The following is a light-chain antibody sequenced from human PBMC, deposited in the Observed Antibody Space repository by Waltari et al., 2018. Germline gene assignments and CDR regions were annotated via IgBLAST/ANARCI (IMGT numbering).Light chain of an antibody. CDR3: AAWDDTLNGVV. CDR1: NSNIGSNP. J-gene: IGLJ2*01. V-gene: IGLV1-44*01. Sequence: QSVLTQPPSASGTPGQRVTISSSGSNSNIGSNPVNWYQHVPGTAPKLLIFNNNQRPSGVPDRFPGSKPGTSASLAISGLQSEDEADYYCAAWDDTLNGVVFGEGTKLTVL. CDR2: NNN.